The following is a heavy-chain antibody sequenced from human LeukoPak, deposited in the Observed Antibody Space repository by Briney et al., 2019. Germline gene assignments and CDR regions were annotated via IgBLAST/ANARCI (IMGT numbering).Heavy chain of an antibody. CDR2: IYHSGST. J-gene: IGHJ6*03. Sequence: SETLSLTCTVSGYSISSGYYWGWIRQPPGKGLEWIGSIYHSGSTYYNPSLKSRVTISVDTSKNQFSLKLSSVTAADTAVYYCAGGSYYYYYMAVWGKGTTVTISS. V-gene: IGHV4-38-2*02. CDR1: GYSISSGYY. CDR3: AGGSYYYYYMAV.